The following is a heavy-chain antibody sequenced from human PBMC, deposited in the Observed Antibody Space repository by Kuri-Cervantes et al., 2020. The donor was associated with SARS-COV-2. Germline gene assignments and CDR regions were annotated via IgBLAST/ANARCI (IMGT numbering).Heavy chain of an antibody. CDR3: ARDVWSGYYYGMDV. V-gene: IGHV3-30-3*01. D-gene: IGHD3-3*01. CDR1: GSTFSSYA. Sequence: GESLKISCAASGSTFSSYAMHWVRQAPGKGLEWVAVISYDGSNKYYADSVKGRFTISRDNSKNTLYLQMNSLRAEDTAVYYCARDVWSGYYYGMDVWGQGTTVTVSS. CDR2: ISYDGSNK. J-gene: IGHJ6*02.